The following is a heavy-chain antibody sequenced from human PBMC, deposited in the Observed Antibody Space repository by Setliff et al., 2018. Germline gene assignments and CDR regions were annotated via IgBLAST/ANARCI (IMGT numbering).Heavy chain of an antibody. D-gene: IGHD6-25*01. CDR3: AKHVLSSGWPNDAFDF. V-gene: IGHV3-23*01. CDR2: VSGSRTT. J-gene: IGHJ3*01. CDR1: GFIFSNFA. Sequence: GGSLRLSCATSGFIFSNFAMSWVRQAPGKGLQWVATVSGSRTTYYADSVKGRFTISRDNSKNTLYLQMNSLRAEDAAVYYCAKHVLSSGWPNDAFDFWGQGTMVTVSS.